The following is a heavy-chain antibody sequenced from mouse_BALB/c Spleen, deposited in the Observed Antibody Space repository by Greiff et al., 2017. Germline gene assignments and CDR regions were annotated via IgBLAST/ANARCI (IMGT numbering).Heavy chain of an antibody. CDR2: IDPENGDT. CDR3: NAGGY. J-gene: IGHJ2*01. Sequence: EVKLQESGAELVRSGASVKLSCTASGFNIKDFYMHWVMQGPEQGLEWIGWIDPENGDTEYAPKFQGKATMTADTSSNTAYLQLSSLTSEDTAVYYCNAGGYWGQGTTLTVSS. V-gene: IGHV14-4*02. CDR1: GFNIKDFY.